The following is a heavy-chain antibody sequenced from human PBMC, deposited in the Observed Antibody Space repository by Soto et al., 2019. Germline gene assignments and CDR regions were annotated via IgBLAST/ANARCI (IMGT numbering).Heavy chain of an antibody. Sequence: SETLSLTCTVSGGSISSGDYYWSWIRQPPGKGLEWIGYIYYSGSTYHNPSLKSRVTISVDTSKNQFSLKLSSVTAADTAVYYCAREEAARVNWLDPWGQGTLVTVSS. CDR1: GGSISSGDYY. CDR3: AREEAARVNWLDP. J-gene: IGHJ5*02. V-gene: IGHV4-30-4*01. CDR2: IYYSGST. D-gene: IGHD6-6*01.